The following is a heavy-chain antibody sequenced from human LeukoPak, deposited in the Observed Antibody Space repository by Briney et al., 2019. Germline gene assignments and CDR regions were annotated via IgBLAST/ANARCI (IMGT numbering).Heavy chain of an antibody. Sequence: GGSLRLSCAASEFTFDNYAMSWVRQAPGKGLEWVSVISGSGYYSYYADSVKGRFTISRDNAKNSLYLQMNSLRADDTAVYYCARFAAGGSYYYYMDVWGKGTTVTVSS. V-gene: IGHV3-23*01. D-gene: IGHD3-10*01. J-gene: IGHJ6*03. CDR3: ARFAAGGSYYYYMDV. CDR1: EFTFDNYA. CDR2: ISGSGYYS.